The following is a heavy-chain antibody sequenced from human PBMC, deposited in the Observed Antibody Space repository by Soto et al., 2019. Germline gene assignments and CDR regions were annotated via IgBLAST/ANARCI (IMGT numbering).Heavy chain of an antibody. CDR2: IYYSGST. CDR3: ARDIVPRY. J-gene: IGHJ1*01. CDR1: SDSISSYY. V-gene: IGHV4-59*01. D-gene: IGHD2-2*01. Sequence: QVQLQESGPGLVRPSETLSLTCTVSSDSISSYYWSWIRQPPGKGLEWIGYIYYSGSTNSNPSLKRRVTISVDTAKNQFSLKLSSVTAADTAVYYCARDIVPRYWGQGTLVTVSS.